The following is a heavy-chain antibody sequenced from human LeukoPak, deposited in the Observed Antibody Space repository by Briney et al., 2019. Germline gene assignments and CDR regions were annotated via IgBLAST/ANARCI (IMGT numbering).Heavy chain of an antibody. D-gene: IGHD3-3*01. V-gene: IGHV4-38-2*02. CDR1: GYSISSGYY. Sequence: SETLSLTCTVSGYSISSGYYWGWIRQPPGRGLEWIGSIYHSGSTYYNPSLKSRVTISVDTSKNQFSLKLRSVTATDTAVYYCARGDDITIFGIIITDGFDYWGQGTLVTVSS. CDR2: IYHSGST. CDR3: ARGDDITIFGIIITDGFDY. J-gene: IGHJ4*02.